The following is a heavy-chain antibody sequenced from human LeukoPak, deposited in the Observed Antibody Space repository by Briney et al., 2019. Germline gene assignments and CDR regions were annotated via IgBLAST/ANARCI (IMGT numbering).Heavy chain of an antibody. D-gene: IGHD2-2*02. Sequence: ASVKVSCKASGYTFTSYGISWVRQAPGQGLEWMGWISAYNGNTNYAQKLQGRVTMTTDTSTSTAYMELRSLRSDDTAVYYCARDGAPTRYCSSTSCYTVYFQHWGQGTLVTVPS. CDR2: ISAYNGNT. J-gene: IGHJ1*01. CDR3: ARDGAPTRYCSSTSCYTVYFQH. V-gene: IGHV1-18*01. CDR1: GYTFTSYG.